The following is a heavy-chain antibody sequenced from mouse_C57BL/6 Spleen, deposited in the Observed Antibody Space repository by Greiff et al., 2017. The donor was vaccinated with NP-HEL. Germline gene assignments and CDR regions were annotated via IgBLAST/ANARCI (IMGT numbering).Heavy chain of an antibody. Sequence: QVQLKESGPELVKPGASVKISCKASGYAFSSSWMNWVKQRPGKGLEWIGRIYPGDGDTNYNGKFKGKATLTADKSSSTAYMQLSSLTSEDSAVYFCAANYFDYWGQGTTLTVSS. CDR3: AANYFDY. CDR1: GYAFSSSW. J-gene: IGHJ2*01. CDR2: IYPGDGDT. V-gene: IGHV1-82*01.